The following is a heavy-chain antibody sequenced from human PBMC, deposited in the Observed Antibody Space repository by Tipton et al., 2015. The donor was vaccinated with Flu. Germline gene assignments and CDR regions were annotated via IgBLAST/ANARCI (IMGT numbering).Heavy chain of an antibody. CDR3: ARDRSGSSGYYNAFDI. J-gene: IGHJ3*02. CDR1: GGSINSGSYY. V-gene: IGHV4-61*02. CDR2: IYTSGST. Sequence: TLSLTCTVSGGSINSGSYYWSWIRQPAGPGLQWIGRIYTSGSTNYNFSLNSRVTISVDTSKNQFYLGLTYVTAADTAIYYCARDRSGSSGYYNAFDIWGHGKMGNVSS. D-gene: IGHD3-22*01.